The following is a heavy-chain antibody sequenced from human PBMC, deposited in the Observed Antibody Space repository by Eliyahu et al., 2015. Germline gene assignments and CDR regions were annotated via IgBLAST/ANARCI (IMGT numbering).Heavy chain of an antibody. V-gene: IGHV3-64D*06. CDR3: VRDSGGFDY. Sequence: EVQLVESGGGLVQPGGSLRLXCSXSGFIFSXFAMHXVRQAPGKGLEYVSAINSDGGTTYYADSVKGRFTFSRDNSKNTLYLQMSSLRAEDTAVYYCVRDSGGFDYWGQGTLVTVSS. J-gene: IGHJ4*02. CDR1: GFIFSXFA. CDR2: INSDGGTT.